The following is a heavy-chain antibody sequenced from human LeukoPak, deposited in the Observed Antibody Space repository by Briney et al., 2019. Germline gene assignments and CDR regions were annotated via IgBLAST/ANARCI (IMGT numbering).Heavy chain of an antibody. D-gene: IGHD2-21*02. V-gene: IGHV4-30-2*01. CDR3: ARGSIVVVTAIPGWFDP. Sequence: SETLSLTCAVSGGSISSGGYSWSWIRQPPGKGLEWIGYIYHSGSTYYNPSLKSRVTISVDRSKNQFSLKLSSVTAADTAVYYCARGSIVVVTAIPGWFDPWGQGTLVTVSS. CDR1: GGSISSGGYS. J-gene: IGHJ5*02. CDR2: IYHSGST.